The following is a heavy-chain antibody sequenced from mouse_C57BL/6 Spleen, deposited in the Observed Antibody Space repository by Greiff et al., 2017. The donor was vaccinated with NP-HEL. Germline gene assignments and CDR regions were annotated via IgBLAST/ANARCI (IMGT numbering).Heavy chain of an antibody. V-gene: IGHV1-80*01. CDR3: AREKNLLDTLGY. CDR1: GYAFSSYW. D-gene: IGHD2-10*01. CDR2: IYPGDGDT. J-gene: IGHJ2*01. Sequence: VQLVESGAELVKPGASVKISCKASGYAFSSYWMNWVKQRPGQGLEWIGQIYPGDGDTNYNGKFKGKATLTADKSSSTAYMQLSSLTSEDSAVYFCAREKNLLDTLGYWGQGTTLTVSS.